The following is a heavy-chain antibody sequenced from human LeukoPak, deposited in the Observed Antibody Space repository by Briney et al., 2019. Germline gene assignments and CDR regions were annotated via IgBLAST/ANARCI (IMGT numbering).Heavy chain of an antibody. CDR3: AKAGLVRGGALDS. D-gene: IGHD4/OR15-4a*01. J-gene: IGHJ4*02. Sequence: GGSLRLSCAASGFTFSSYAMSWVRQAPGKGLEWVSSITASGDGTSAADSVKGRFTTSRDNSKNTLYLQMNSLRVEDTALYYCAKAGLVRGGALDSWGQGTLVTVSS. CDR2: ITASGDGT. CDR1: GFTFSSYA. V-gene: IGHV3-23*01.